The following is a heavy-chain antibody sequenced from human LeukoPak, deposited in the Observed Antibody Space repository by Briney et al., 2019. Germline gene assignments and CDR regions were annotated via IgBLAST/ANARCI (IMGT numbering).Heavy chain of an antibody. CDR2: MNAGNGNT. Sequence: ASVKVSCKASGYTFTSYAMHWVRQAPGQRLEWMGWMNAGNGNTKYSQKFQGRVTMTRDTSISTAYMELSRLRSDDTAVYYCARGGSGRVPAAHYYMDVWGKGTTVTVSS. CDR1: GYTFTSYA. J-gene: IGHJ6*03. D-gene: IGHD2-2*01. V-gene: IGHV1-3*01. CDR3: ARGGSGRVPAAHYYMDV.